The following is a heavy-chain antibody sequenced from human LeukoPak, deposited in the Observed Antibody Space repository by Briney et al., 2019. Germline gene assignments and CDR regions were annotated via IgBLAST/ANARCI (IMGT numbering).Heavy chain of an antibody. V-gene: IGHV3-53*01. CDR2: IHAGGST. J-gene: IGHJ3*02. Sequence: GGSLRLSCAASGFTVSSNYMTCVRQAPGKGLEWVSVIHAGGSTHYADSVKGRFTISRDNSKNTLYLQMNSLRAEDTAVYYCATYSHAFDIWGQGTMVTVSS. CDR1: GFTVSSNY. D-gene: IGHD2-21*01. CDR3: ATYSHAFDI.